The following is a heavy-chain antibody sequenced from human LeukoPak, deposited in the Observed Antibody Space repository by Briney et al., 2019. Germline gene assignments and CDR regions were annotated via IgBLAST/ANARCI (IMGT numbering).Heavy chain of an antibody. CDR3: AILGTVPY. Sequence: SVTVSCKASGGTFISYVISWVRQAPGQGLEWMGGAIPFLGTANYAQKFQDRITITAEKSTTTTYMELRSLRSDDTAIYYRAILGTVPYWGQGTQITVSS. CDR1: GGTFISYV. V-gene: IGHV1-69*10. J-gene: IGHJ4*02. D-gene: IGHD1-26*01. CDR2: AIPFLGTA.